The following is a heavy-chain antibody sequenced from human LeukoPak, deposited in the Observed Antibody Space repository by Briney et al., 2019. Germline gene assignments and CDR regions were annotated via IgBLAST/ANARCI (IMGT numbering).Heavy chain of an antibody. V-gene: IGHV3-15*01. J-gene: IGHJ4*02. CDR3: AKSFLQLWLVEH. CDR1: GFTFSNAW. D-gene: IGHD5-18*01. Sequence: PGGSLRLSCAASGFTFSNAWMSWVRQAPGKGLEWVGRIKSKTDGGTTDYAAPVKGRSTISRDNSKNTLYLQMNSLRAEDTAVYYCAKSFLQLWLVEHWGQGTLVTVSS. CDR2: IKSKTDGGTT.